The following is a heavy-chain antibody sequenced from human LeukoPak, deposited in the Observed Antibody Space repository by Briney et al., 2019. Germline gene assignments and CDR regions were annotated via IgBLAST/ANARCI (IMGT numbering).Heavy chain of an antibody. D-gene: IGHD4-17*01. Sequence: GASVTVSCKTSGYTFTDYKIHWVRQTPGQGLEWMGWINPKSGGTNYAQKFQGRVTMARDTSISTAYMEMSRLRSDDTAVYYCARAPGDYGEDYWGQGTLVTVSS. CDR1: GYTFTDYK. CDR3: ARAPGDYGEDY. J-gene: IGHJ4*02. V-gene: IGHV1-2*02. CDR2: INPKSGGT.